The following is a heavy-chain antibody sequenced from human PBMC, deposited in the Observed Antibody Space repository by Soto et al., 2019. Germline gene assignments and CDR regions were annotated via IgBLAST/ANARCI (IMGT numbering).Heavy chain of an antibody. CDR1: GYTFTGYY. CDR2: INPNSGGT. Sequence: ASVKVSCKASGYTFTGYYMHWVRQAPGQGLEWMGWINPNSGGTNYAQKFQGWVTMTRDTSISTAYMELSRLRSDDTAVYYCARSHRFTSDYYYGMDVWGQGTKVTVSS. CDR3: ARSHRFTSDYYYGMDV. D-gene: IGHD3-10*01. V-gene: IGHV1-2*04. J-gene: IGHJ6*02.